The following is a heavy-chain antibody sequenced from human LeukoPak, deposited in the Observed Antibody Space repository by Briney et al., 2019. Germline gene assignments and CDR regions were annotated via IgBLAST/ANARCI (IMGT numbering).Heavy chain of an antibody. CDR2: FDSEDGET. CDR3: ATVSRGYYDSSGYPFDY. V-gene: IGHV1-24*01. Sequence: GASVKASCKVSGYTLTELAMHWVRQAPGKGIEWMGGFDSEDGETIYAQKFQGRVTMTEDTSTDTAYMELSSLRSEDTAVYYCATVSRGYYDSSGYPFDYWGQGTLVTVSS. J-gene: IGHJ4*02. D-gene: IGHD3-22*01. CDR1: GYTLTELA.